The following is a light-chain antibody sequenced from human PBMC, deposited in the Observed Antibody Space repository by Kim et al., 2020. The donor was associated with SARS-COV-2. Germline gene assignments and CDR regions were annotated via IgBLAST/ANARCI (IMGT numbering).Light chain of an antibody. Sequence: PASVSWWSRRGVIDRKGANTYMEWCMQKARQCPQCLMYTLSCRPSGVQGRFSGSGSDTYFTLKIGRKEAEDVALYYCLSRIEFPYTFGPGTKLEIK. CDR3: LSRIEFPYT. J-gene: IGKJ2*01. CDR1: RGVIDRKGANTY. CDR2: TLS. V-gene: IGKV2-40*01.